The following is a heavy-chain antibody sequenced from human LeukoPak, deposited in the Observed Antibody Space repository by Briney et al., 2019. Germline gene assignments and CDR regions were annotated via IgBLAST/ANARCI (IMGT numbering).Heavy chain of an antibody. Sequence: GGSLRLSCAASGFTFSNAWMSWVRQAPGKGLEWVGRIKSKTDGGTTDYAAPVKGRFTISRDDSKNTLYLQMNSLKTEDKAVYYCTTELRLGELSTYGGLNDYWGQGTLVTVSS. CDR2: IKSKTDGGTT. J-gene: IGHJ4*02. CDR3: TTELRLGELSTYGGLNDY. V-gene: IGHV3-15*01. CDR1: GFTFSNAW. D-gene: IGHD3-16*02.